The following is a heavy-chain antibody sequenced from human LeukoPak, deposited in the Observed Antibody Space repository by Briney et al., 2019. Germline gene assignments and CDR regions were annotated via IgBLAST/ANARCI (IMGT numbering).Heavy chain of an antibody. CDR3: ARDPPRGDFWSGAGRYYFDY. Sequence: GGSLRLSCAASGFTLSSYTMNWVRQAPGKGLEWVSYSSWSSSTIYYADSVKGRFTISRDNAKNSLYLQMNSLRAEDTAVYYCARDPPRGDFWSGAGRYYFDYWGQGTLVTVSS. CDR1: GFTLSSYT. V-gene: IGHV3-48*01. CDR2: SSWSSSTI. J-gene: IGHJ4*02. D-gene: IGHD3-3*01.